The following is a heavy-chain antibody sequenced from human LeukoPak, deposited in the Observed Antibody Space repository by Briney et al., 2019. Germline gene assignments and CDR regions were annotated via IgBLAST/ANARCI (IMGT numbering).Heavy chain of an antibody. Sequence: ASVKVSCKASGYTFTSYGISWVRQAPGQGLEWMGWISAYNGNTNYAQKLQGRVTMTTDTSTSTAYMELRSLRSDDTAVYYCASVTRSSGWSNWFDPWGQGTLVTVSS. D-gene: IGHD6-19*01. J-gene: IGHJ5*02. CDR3: ASVTRSSGWSNWFDP. CDR2: ISAYNGNT. V-gene: IGHV1-18*01. CDR1: GYTFTSYG.